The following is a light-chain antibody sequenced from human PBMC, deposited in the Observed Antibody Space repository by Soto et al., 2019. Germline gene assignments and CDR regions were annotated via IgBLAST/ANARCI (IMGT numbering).Light chain of an antibody. CDR1: SSDVGGYNY. V-gene: IGLV2-11*01. Sequence: QYALTQPRSVSGSPGQSVTISCTGTSSDVGGYNYVSWYQQHLGKAPKLIIYDVIKRPSGVPDRFSGSKSGNTASLTISGLQAEDEADYYCCSYAGSYTHVFGTGTKVTVL. CDR2: DVI. CDR3: CSYAGSYTHV. J-gene: IGLJ1*01.